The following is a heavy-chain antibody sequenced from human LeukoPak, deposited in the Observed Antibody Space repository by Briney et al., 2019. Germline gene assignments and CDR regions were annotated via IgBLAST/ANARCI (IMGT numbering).Heavy chain of an antibody. CDR1: GFTFSGYW. Sequence: GGSLRLSCAASGFTFSGYWMSWVRQAPGKGLEWVANINLDGSVRHYVDSARGRFTISRDNAKNSLYLQMNSLGAEDTALYYCATSDDSSGSDWGPGTLVTVSS. CDR2: INLDGSVR. V-gene: IGHV3-7*01. CDR3: ATSDDSSGSD. D-gene: IGHD3-22*01. J-gene: IGHJ4*02.